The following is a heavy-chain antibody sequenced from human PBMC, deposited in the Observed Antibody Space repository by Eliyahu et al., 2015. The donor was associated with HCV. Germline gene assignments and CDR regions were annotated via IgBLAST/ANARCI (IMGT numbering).Heavy chain of an antibody. CDR1: GFTFXNAW. CDR2: XKSKTDGGTT. CDR3: TTGGYDQNYYYYYGMDV. D-gene: IGHD5-12*01. Sequence: EVQLVESGGGLVKPGGSLRLSCAASGFTFXNAWMNWVRQAPGKGLEWVGRXKSKTDGGTTDYAAPVKGRFTISRDDSKNTLYLQMNSLKTEDTAVYYCTTGGYDQNYYYYYGMDVWGQGTTVTVSS. V-gene: IGHV3-15*07. J-gene: IGHJ6*02.